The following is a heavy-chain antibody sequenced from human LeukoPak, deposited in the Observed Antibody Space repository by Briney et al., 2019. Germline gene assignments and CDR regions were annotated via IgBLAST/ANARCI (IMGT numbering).Heavy chain of an antibody. D-gene: IGHD5-24*01. J-gene: IGHJ4*02. V-gene: IGHV3-30*04. CDR1: GFTFSSYA. Sequence: GGSLRLSCAASGFTFSSYAMHWVRQAPGKGLEWVAVISYDGSNKYYADSVKGRFTISRDNSKNTLYLQMNSLRAEDTAVYYCARGPVMATITVDYWGQGTLVTVSS. CDR2: ISYDGSNK. CDR3: ARGPVMATITVDY.